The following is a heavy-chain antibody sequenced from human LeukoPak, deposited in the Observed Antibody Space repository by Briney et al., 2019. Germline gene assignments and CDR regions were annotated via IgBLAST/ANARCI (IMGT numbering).Heavy chain of an antibody. J-gene: IGHJ6*03. CDR2: IYSSGST. CDR1: GGSISSSSYY. V-gene: IGHV4-39*07. Sequence: SETLSLTCTVSGGSISSSSYYWGWIRQPPGKGLEWIGSIYSSGSTYYNPSLKSRVTISVDTSKNQFSLKLSSVTAADTAVYYCARLRVRGVIITGYYYYMDVWGKGTTVTVSS. CDR3: ARLRVRGVIITGYYYYMDV. D-gene: IGHD3-10*01.